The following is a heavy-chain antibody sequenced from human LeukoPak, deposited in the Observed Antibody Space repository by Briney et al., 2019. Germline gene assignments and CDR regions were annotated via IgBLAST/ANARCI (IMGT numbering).Heavy chain of an antibody. D-gene: IGHD3-3*01. CDR3: ARVGDFWSGYYRY. Sequence: SETLSLTCAVYGGSFSGYYWSWIRQPPGKGLEWIGEINHSGSTSYNPSLKSRVTISVDTSKNQFSLKLSSVTAADTAVYYCARVGDFWSGYYRYWGQGTLVTVSS. J-gene: IGHJ4*02. CDR2: INHSGST. V-gene: IGHV4-34*01. CDR1: GGSFSGYY.